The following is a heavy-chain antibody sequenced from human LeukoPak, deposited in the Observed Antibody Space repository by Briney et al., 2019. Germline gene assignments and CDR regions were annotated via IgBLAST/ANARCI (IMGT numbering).Heavy chain of an antibody. CDR3: ARTLRGYSYGAYFDY. CDR2: IYYSGST. CDR1: GDSISSYY. J-gene: IGHJ4*02. Sequence: PSETLSLTCTVSGDSISSYYWSWIRQPPGKGLEWIGYIYYSGSTNYNPSLKSRVTISVDTSKNQFSLKLSSVTAADTAVYYCARTLRGYSYGAYFDYWGQGTLVTVSS. D-gene: IGHD5-18*01. V-gene: IGHV4-59*08.